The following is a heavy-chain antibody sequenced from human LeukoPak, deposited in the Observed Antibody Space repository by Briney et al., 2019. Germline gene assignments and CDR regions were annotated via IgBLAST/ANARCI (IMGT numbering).Heavy chain of an antibody. CDR3: ARETYSNYGLAYFDY. CDR1: GFSFSSFE. J-gene: IGHJ4*02. CDR2: ISSGSTI. D-gene: IGHD4-11*01. Sequence: GGSLRLSCTASGFSFSSFEMNWVRQAPGKGLEWVSHISSGSTIYYADSVKGRFTISRDNAKNSLYLQMNSLRAEDTAVYYCARETYSNYGLAYFDYWGQGTLVTVSS. V-gene: IGHV3-48*03.